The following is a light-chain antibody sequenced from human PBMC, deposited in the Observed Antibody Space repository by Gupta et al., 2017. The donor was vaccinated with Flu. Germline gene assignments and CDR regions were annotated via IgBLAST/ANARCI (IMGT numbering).Light chain of an antibody. CDR2: EDS. V-gene: IGLV3-21*03. CDR3: QVWDSTTNHV. Sequence: SYVLTQAPSVSVAPGKTARITCGGNNIGSKSVHWYQQKPGQAPVLVVYEDSDRPSGIPERFSGSNSGNTATLTISRGEAGDEADYYCQVWDSTTNHVFGTGTKVTVL. J-gene: IGLJ1*01. CDR1: NIGSKS.